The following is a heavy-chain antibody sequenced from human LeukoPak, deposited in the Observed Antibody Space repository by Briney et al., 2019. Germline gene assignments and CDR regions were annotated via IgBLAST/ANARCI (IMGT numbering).Heavy chain of an antibody. CDR1: GYTFTSYG. J-gene: IGHJ4*02. CDR2: ISAYNGNT. D-gene: IGHD2-2*01. Sequence: ASVKASCKASGYTFTSYGISWVRQAPGQGLEWMGWISAYNGNTNYAQKLQGRVTMTTDTSTSTAYMELRSLRSDDTAVYYCARGAHAYQLLSPFDYWGQGTLVTVSS. CDR3: ARGAHAYQLLSPFDY. V-gene: IGHV1-18*01.